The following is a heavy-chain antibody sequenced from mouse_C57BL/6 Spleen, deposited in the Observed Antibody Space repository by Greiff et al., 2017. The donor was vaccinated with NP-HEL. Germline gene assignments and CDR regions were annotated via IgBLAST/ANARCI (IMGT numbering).Heavy chain of an antibody. V-gene: IGHV1-59*01. Sequence: QVQLQQPGAELVRPGTSVKLSCKASGYTFTSYWMHWVKQRPGQGLEWIGVIDPSDSYTNYNQKFKGKATLTVDTSSSTAYMQLSSLTSEDSAVYYCARGDDYCFDYWGEGTTLTVSS. CDR2: IDPSDSYT. CDR3: ARGDDYCFDY. D-gene: IGHD2-4*01. CDR1: GYTFTSYW. J-gene: IGHJ2*01.